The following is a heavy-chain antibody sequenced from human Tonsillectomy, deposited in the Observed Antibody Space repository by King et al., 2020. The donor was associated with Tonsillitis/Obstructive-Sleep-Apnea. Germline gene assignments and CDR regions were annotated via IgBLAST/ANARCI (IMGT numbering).Heavy chain of an antibody. V-gene: IGHV3-48*03. D-gene: IGHD3-10*01. Sequence: VQLVESGGGLVQPGGSLRLSCAASGFTFSSYEMNWVRQAPGKGLEWVSYISTSGTTTYYADSVKGRFTISRDNAKNSLYLQMNSLRAEDTAVYYCARDCPRGGITMARGTQGFDSWGQGTLVTVSS. CDR1: GFTFSSYE. CDR3: ARDCPRGGITMARGTQGFDS. CDR2: ISTSGTTT. J-gene: IGHJ4*02.